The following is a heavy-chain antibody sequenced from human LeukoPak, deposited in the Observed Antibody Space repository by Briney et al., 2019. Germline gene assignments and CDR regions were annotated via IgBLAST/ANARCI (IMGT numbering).Heavy chain of an antibody. J-gene: IGHJ5*02. Sequence: PSETLSLTCAVSGGSISSGGYSWSWIRQPPGKGLEWIGYIYYSGSTNYNPSLKSRVTISEDTSKNQFSLKLNSVTAADTAVYYCARGLGYSSSWYPYNWFDPWGQGTLVTVSS. D-gene: IGHD6-13*01. V-gene: IGHV4-61*08. CDR1: GGSISSGGYS. CDR3: ARGLGYSSSWYPYNWFDP. CDR2: IYYSGST.